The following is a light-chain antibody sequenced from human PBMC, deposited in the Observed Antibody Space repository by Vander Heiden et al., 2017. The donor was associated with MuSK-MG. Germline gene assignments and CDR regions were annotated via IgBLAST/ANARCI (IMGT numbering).Light chain of an antibody. Sequence: DIQMTQSPSSLSASVGDRVSITCRASQSISIYLNWYRQQSVTAPKLLIYTASSLQSGVPSRFSGSGSGTDFTLTISSLQPEDFATYYCQQSHSTPLTFGGGTKVEMK. CDR1: QSISIY. J-gene: IGKJ4*01. CDR3: QQSHSTPLT. CDR2: TAS. V-gene: IGKV1-39*01.